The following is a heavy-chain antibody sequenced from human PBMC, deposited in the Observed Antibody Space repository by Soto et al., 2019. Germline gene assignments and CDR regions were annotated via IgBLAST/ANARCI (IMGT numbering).Heavy chain of an antibody. J-gene: IGHJ4*02. D-gene: IGHD3-16*01. CDR3: VEGYYETITYLAK. V-gene: IGHV3-74*01. CDR1: GFTLTSFY. Sequence: VQLVESGGGLVRPGGSLRLSCGASGFTLTSFYMFWVRQVPGKGLVWVSRIKSDGSDTAYADSVKGRFTSSRDNAKHTLYWEMNSLIDDDTTVYYCVEGYYETITYLAKWGPGTRVTVSS. CDR2: IKSDGSDT.